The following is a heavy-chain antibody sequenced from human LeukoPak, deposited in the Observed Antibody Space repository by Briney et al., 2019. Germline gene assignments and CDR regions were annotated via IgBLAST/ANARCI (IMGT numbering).Heavy chain of an antibody. CDR3: AKSGGYGLIDY. CDR1: GGSISSSSYY. CDR2: IYSSGST. V-gene: IGHV4-39*01. D-gene: IGHD1-26*01. Sequence: SETLSLACTVSGGSISSSSYYWGWIRQPPGKGLEWIGSIYSSGSTYYNASLQSRVTISIETSKNQISLRLNSVTAADTAIYYCAKSGGYGLIDYWGQGTLVTVSS. J-gene: IGHJ4*02.